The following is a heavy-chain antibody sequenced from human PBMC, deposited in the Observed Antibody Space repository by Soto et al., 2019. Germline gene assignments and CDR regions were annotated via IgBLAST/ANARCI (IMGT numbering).Heavy chain of an antibody. CDR1: GGSISSGGYY. Sequence: QVQLQESGPGLVKPSQTLSLTCTVSGGSISSGGYYWSWIRQHPGKGLEWIGYIYYSGTTYYNPSLESRLTISVDTSKNQFYLKLSSVTAADTAVYYCARDRDGYNSVDYWGQGTLVTVSS. D-gene: IGHD5-12*01. CDR2: IYYSGTT. CDR3: ARDRDGYNSVDY. J-gene: IGHJ4*02. V-gene: IGHV4-31*03.